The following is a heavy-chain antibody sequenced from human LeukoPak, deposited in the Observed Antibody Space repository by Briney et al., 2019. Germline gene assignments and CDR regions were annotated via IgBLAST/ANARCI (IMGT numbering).Heavy chain of an antibody. J-gene: IGHJ4*02. V-gene: IGHV4-39*07. CDR3: ASLYSGSYYALDY. CDR2: IYYSGRT. Sequence: SETLSLTRTVSGGSISSSSYYWGWIRQPPGKGLEWIGSIYYSGRTYYNPSLKSRVIISVDTSKNQFSLKLSSVTAADTAVYYCASLYSGSYYALDYWGQGTLVTVSS. CDR1: GGSISSSSYY. D-gene: IGHD1-26*01.